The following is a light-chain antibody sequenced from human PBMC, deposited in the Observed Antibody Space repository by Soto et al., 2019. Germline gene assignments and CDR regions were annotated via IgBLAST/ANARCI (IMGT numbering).Light chain of an antibody. CDR3: SSYTSSAPGVL. J-gene: IGLJ2*01. Sequence: QSALTQPASVSGSPGQSITISRSGTSSDVGGSNYVSWYQQHPGEAPKLIIYDVSYRPSGVSNRFSGSKSGNTASLTISGLQAEDEAHYFCSSYTSSAPGVLFGGGTKLTVL. V-gene: IGLV2-14*03. CDR1: SSDVGGSNY. CDR2: DVS.